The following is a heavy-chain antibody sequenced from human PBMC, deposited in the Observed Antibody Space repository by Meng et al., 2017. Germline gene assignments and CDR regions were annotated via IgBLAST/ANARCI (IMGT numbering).Heavy chain of an antibody. CDR3: ASIAQVGWYYYDSSGDPFDY. D-gene: IGHD3-22*01. J-gene: IGHJ4*02. V-gene: IGHV3-30*04. Sequence: GGSLRLSCAASGFTFSSYAMHWVRQAPGKGLEWVAVISYDGSNKYYADSVKGRFTISRDNSKNTLYLQMNSLRAEDTAVYYCASIAQVGWYYYDSSGDPFDYWVQGTLVTVSS. CDR2: ISYDGSNK. CDR1: GFTFSSYA.